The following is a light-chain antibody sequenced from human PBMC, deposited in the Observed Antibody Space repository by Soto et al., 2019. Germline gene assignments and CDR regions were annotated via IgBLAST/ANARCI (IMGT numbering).Light chain of an antibody. V-gene: IGKV3-20*01. CDR3: QQYDSSPLT. CDR1: QSVRSRY. Sequence: EIVLTQSPGTLSLSPGARATLSCRASQSVRSRYLAWYQQKPGQAPRLLIYGSSSRATGIPDRFSGGGSGTDFTLTISRLEPEDFAVYYCQQYDSSPLTFGGGTKVDNK. J-gene: IGKJ4*01. CDR2: GSS.